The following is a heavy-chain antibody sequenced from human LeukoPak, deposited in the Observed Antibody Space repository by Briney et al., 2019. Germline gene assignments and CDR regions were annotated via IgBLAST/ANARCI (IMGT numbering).Heavy chain of an antibody. V-gene: IGHV3-66*01. CDR1: GFAVSIIY. J-gene: IGHJ6*02. Sequence: GGSLRLSCAASGFAVSIIYMNWVRQAPGKGLEWVSVIFGGDSTYSADSVKGRFTISRGNSKNTVYLQMNSLRADDTAVYHCARGLGTYTTSWYYFYGMDFWGLGTTVTVS. CDR3: ARGLGTYTTSWYYFYGMDF. CDR2: IFGGDST. D-gene: IGHD3-16*01.